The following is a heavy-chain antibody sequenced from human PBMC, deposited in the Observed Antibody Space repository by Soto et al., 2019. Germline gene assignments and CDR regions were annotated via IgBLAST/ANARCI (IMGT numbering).Heavy chain of an antibody. Sequence: QVQLQESGPGLVKPSQTLSLTCTVSGGSISSGDYYWSWIRQPPGKGLEWIGYIYYSGSTYYNPSRKSRVTIAVDPSKHQFSLKLSSVTAADTAVYYCARDRLRFFGGFDPWGQGTLVTVSS. CDR2: IYYSGST. J-gene: IGHJ5*02. CDR3: ARDRLRFFGGFDP. CDR1: GGSISSGDYY. D-gene: IGHD3-3*01. V-gene: IGHV4-30-4*01.